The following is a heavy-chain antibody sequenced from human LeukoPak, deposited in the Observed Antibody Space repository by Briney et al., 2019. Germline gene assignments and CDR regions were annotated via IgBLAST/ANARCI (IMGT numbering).Heavy chain of an antibody. D-gene: IGHD3-22*01. CDR1: GGTFSSYA. J-gene: IGHJ4*02. CDR3: ARDYDSSGYYSRRGPTYFDY. V-gene: IGHV1-69*05. CDR2: SIPIFGTA. Sequence: GASVKVSCKASGGTFSSYAISWVRQAPAQGREWMGVSIPIFGTANYAKKFQGRVTITTDESTSTAYMELSSLRSEDPAVYYCARDYDSSGYYSRRGPTYFDYWGQGTLVTVSS.